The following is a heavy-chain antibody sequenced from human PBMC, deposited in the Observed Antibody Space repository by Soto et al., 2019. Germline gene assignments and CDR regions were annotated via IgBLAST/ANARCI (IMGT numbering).Heavy chain of an antibody. D-gene: IGHD6-13*01. V-gene: IGHV3-64D*08. CDR1: GFTFSSYA. CDR2: ISSNGGST. CDR3: VKGIAAAGWMTYQFDY. J-gene: IGHJ4*02. Sequence: GGSLRLSCSASGFTFSSYATHWVRQAPGKGLEYVSAISSNGGSTYYADSVKGRFTISRDNSKNTLYLQMSSLRAEDTAVYYCVKGIAAAGWMTYQFDYWGQGTLVTVSS.